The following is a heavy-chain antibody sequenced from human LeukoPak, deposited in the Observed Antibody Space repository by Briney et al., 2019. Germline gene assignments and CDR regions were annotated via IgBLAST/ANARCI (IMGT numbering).Heavy chain of an antibody. V-gene: IGHV4-61*08. CDR1: GASVSSGGYY. CDR3: AREKYYDILTD. J-gene: IGHJ4*02. CDR2: IYYSGST. D-gene: IGHD3-9*01. Sequence: SETLSLTCTASGASVSSGGYYWSWIRQPPGKGLEWIGYIYYSGSTNYNPSLKSRVTISVDTSKNQFSLKLSSVTAADTAVYYCAREKYYDILTDWGQGTLVTVSS.